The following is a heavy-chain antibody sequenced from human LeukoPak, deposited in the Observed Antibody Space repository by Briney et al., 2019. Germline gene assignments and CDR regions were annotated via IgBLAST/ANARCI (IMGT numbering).Heavy chain of an antibody. CDR2: IRYDGSNK. Sequence: PGGSLRLSCAASGFTFSSYGMHWVRQAPGKGLEWVAFIRYDGSNKYYADSVKGRFTISRDNSRNTLYLQMNSLRAEDTAVYYCAKDLAGTIWFDPWGQGTLVTVSS. V-gene: IGHV3-30*02. J-gene: IGHJ5*02. CDR1: GFTFSSYG. D-gene: IGHD6-19*01. CDR3: AKDLAGTIWFDP.